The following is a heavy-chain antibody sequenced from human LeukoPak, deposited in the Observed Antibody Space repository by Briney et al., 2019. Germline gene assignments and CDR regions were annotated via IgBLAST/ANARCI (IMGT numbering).Heavy chain of an antibody. CDR3: VRLYGYYYSYMDV. CDR2: IKEDGSEK. J-gene: IGHJ6*03. Sequence: GGSLRLSCEGTGFTFSDYTMTWVRQAPGKGLEWVANIKEDGSEKHYLDSVKGRFTISRDNVKNSLYLQMNSLRAEDAAVYFCVRLYGYYYSYMDVWGKGTTVTVSS. CDR1: GFTFSDYT. V-gene: IGHV3-7*01. D-gene: IGHD2-8*01.